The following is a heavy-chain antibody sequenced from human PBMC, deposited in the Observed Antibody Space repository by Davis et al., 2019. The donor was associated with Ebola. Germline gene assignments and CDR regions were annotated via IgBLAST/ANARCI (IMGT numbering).Heavy chain of an antibody. Sequence: GESLKISCAASGFTFSSYAMGWVRQAPGKGLEWVSTISTGGATYYADSVKGRFTISRENSKNTLYLQMNSLRAEDSAIYYCATQYSYDFHIWGQGTMVTVSS. D-gene: IGHD2-15*01. V-gene: IGHV3-23*01. J-gene: IGHJ3*02. CDR3: ATQYSYDFHI. CDR1: GFTFSSYA. CDR2: ISTGGAT.